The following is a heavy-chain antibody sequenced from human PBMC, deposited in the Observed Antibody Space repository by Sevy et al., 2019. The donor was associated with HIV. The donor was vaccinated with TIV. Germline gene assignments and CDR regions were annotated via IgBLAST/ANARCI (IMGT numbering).Heavy chain of an antibody. V-gene: IGHV3-15*01. CDR3: ATVLGAGAAGAFEI. J-gene: IGHJ3*02. D-gene: IGHD1-26*01. Sequence: GGSLRLSCAGSGFSFKNVWMTWVRQTPGKGLEWVGHAKRKSDGGSIDYGSHVNGRFTISRDDSKDRLYLQMSSLKTEDTGVYYCATVLGAGAAGAFEIWGQGTMVTVSS. CDR1: GFSFKNVW. CDR2: AKRKSDGGSI.